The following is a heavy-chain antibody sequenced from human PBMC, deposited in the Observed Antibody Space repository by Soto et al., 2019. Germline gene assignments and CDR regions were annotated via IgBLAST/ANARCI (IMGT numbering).Heavy chain of an antibody. V-gene: IGHV3-30*18. CDR1: GFTFSSYG. D-gene: IGHD4-4*01. CDR3: AKDHNSRDYYYYYMDV. Sequence: PWGSLKLACAASGFTFSSYGMHWVRQAPGKGLEWVAVISYDGSNKYYADSVKGRFTISRDNSKNTLYLQMNSLRAEDTAVYYCAKDHNSRDYYYYYMDVWGKGPTVTVSS. CDR2: ISYDGSNK. J-gene: IGHJ6*03.